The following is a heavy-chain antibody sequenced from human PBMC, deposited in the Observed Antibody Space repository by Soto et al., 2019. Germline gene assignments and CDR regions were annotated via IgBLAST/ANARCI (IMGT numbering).Heavy chain of an antibody. J-gene: IGHJ5*02. CDR2: ISDDGKNT. D-gene: IGHD1-1*01. CDR3: TRGHRPSSIGTGAS. CDR1: GFVFSVYY. V-gene: IGHV3-74*03. Sequence: EVQLEQSGGGLVQPGESLRLSCAASGFVFSVYYMHWVRQVPGKAPVWVARISDDGKNTTYADAVKGRFTIYRDNAKDTMYLHMSNLRPEDTDVYYCTRGHRPSSIGTGASWGRGTQVTVSS.